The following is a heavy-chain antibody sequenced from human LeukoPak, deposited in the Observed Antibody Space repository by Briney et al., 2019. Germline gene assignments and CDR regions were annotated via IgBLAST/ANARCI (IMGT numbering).Heavy chain of an antibody. CDR1: GFTFSSYS. Sequence: PGGSLRLSCAASGFTFSSYSMNWVGQAPGKGLEWVSSISSSSSYIYYADSVKGRFTISRDNAKNSLYLQMNSLRAEDTAVYYCARTGALNWNYYYYYYMDVWGKGTTVTVSS. J-gene: IGHJ6*03. V-gene: IGHV3-21*01. CDR3: ARTGALNWNYYYYYYMDV. CDR2: ISSSSSYI. D-gene: IGHD1-1*01.